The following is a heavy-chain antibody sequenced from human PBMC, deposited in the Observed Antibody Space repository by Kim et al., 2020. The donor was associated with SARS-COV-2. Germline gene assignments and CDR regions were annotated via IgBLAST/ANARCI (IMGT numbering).Heavy chain of an antibody. J-gene: IGHJ6*02. Sequence: GGSLRLSCAASGFTFSSYWMHWVRQAPGKGLVWVSRINSDGSSTSYADSVKGRFTISRDNAKNTLYLQMNSLRAEDTAVYYCARDKFGIQLWSPGNYGMDVWGQGTTVTVSS. CDR2: INSDGSST. CDR3: ARDKFGIQLWSPGNYGMDV. CDR1: GFTFSSYW. V-gene: IGHV3-74*01. D-gene: IGHD5-18*01.